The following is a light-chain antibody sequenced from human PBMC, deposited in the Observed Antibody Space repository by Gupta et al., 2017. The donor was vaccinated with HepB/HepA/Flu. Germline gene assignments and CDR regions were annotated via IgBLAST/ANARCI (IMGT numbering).Light chain of an antibody. CDR1: QSVSSSY. J-gene: IGKJ2*01. Sequence: DIVLTPSPGTLSLSPAERATLSCTASQSVSSSYLAWYQQKPGQAPRLLIYGASSRATGIPDRFSGSGCGTDFTLTISRLEPEDFAVYYCQQYGSSRTFGQGTKLEIK. CDR2: GAS. V-gene: IGKV3-20*01. CDR3: QQYGSSRT.